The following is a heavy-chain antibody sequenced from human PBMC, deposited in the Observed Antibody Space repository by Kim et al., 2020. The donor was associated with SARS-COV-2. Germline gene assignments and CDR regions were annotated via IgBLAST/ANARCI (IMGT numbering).Heavy chain of an antibody. J-gene: IGHJ4*02. CDR3: AKGASTAWYGIDY. D-gene: IGHD6-19*01. CDR2: ISTTSADT. Sequence: GGSLRLSCAASGFTFGSYVMTWVRQAPGKGLEWVSHISTTSADTNYADAVRGRFTISRDNSKNTLYLQMNSLRAEDTAVYYCAKGASTAWYGIDYWGQGTLVTVSS. CDR1: GFTFGSYV. V-gene: IGHV3-23*01.